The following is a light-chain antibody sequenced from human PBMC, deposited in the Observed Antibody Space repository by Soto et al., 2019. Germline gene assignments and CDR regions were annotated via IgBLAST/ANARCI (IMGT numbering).Light chain of an antibody. CDR3: QQSYSNPLT. Sequence: DIQMTQSPSSLSASVGERVTITCRASQSISSYLIWYQHKPGEAPKLLIYGASSLYSGVPSRFSGSGSPTEFTLTINSLQPEDFATYYCQQSYSNPLTFGGGTKVEIK. CDR2: GAS. J-gene: IGKJ4*01. V-gene: IGKV1-39*01. CDR1: QSISSY.